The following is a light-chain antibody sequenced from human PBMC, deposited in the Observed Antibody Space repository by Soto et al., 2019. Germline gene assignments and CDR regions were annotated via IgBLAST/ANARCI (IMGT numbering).Light chain of an antibody. CDR1: QSISDY. CDR2: AAS. Sequence: DIQMTQSPSSLSASVGDRVTITCRASQSISDYLNWYQQRPGKAPNLLIYAASSLQGGVPSRFSGSGSGTDFTLTISSLQPEDFATYYCQQSYSTPYTFGQGTKLEIK. CDR3: QQSYSTPYT. J-gene: IGKJ2*01. V-gene: IGKV1-39*01.